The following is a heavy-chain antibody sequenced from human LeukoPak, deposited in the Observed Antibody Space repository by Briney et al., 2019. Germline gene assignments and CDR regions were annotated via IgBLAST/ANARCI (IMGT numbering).Heavy chain of an antibody. J-gene: IGHJ6*03. CDR2: IYYSGTT. CDR1: GGSISSGGYS. CDR3: ATGSSSWLDYYIDV. D-gene: IGHD6-13*01. Sequence: SETLSLTCAVSGGSISSGGYSWTWIRQPPGKGLECIGHIYYSGTTYYNPSLKSRVTISLDTSKNQFSLRLTSVTAADTAVYYCATGSSSWLDYYIDVWAKGTTVTVSS. V-gene: IGHV4-30-4*07.